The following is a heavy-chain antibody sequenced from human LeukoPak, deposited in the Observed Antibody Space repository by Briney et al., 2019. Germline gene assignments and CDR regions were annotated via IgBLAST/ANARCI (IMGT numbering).Heavy chain of an antibody. V-gene: IGHV3-30*04. CDR1: GFTFSSYA. Sequence: PGRSLRLSCAASGFTFSSYAMHWVRQAPGKGLEWVAVISYDGRNKYYADSVKGRFTISRDNSKNTLYLQMNSLRAEDTAVYYCAREGLLYYFDYWRQGTLVTVSS. CDR3: AREGLLYYFDY. CDR2: ISYDGRNK. J-gene: IGHJ4*02.